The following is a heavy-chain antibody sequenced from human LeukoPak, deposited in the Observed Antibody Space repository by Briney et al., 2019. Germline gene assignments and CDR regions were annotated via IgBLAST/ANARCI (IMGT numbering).Heavy chain of an antibody. D-gene: IGHD4-17*01. Sequence: GGSLRLSCAASGFTFSNAWMSWVRQAPGKGLEWVGRIKSKTDGGTTDYAAPVKGRFTISRDDSKNTLYLQMNSLKTEDTAVYYCTTDGDSVDYGDSGGGYWGQGTPVTVSS. CDR3: TTDGDSVDYGDSGGGY. CDR1: GFTFSNAW. CDR2: IKSKTDGGTT. V-gene: IGHV3-15*01. J-gene: IGHJ4*02.